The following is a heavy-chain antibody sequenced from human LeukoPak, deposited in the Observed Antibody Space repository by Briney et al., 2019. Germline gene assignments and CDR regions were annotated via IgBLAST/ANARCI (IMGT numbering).Heavy chain of an antibody. Sequence: SETLSLTCAVYGGSFSGYYWSWIRQPPGKGLEWIGEINHSGSTNYNPSLKSRVSISVDTSKNQFSLKLSSVTAADTAVCYCARGGYSSSWYTLYWGQGTLVTVSS. V-gene: IGHV4-34*01. CDR2: INHSGST. CDR3: ARGGYSSSWYTLY. D-gene: IGHD6-13*01. CDR1: GGSFSGYY. J-gene: IGHJ4*02.